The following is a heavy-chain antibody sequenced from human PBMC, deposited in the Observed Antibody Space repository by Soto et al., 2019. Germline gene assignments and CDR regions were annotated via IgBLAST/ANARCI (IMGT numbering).Heavy chain of an antibody. Sequence: GGSLRLSCAASGFTFDDYAMHWVRQAPGKGLEWVSGISWNSGSIGYADSVKGRFTISRDNAKNSLYLQMNSLRAEDTALYYCAKDIRGAGQWLGSLAFDIWGQGTMVTVSS. V-gene: IGHV3-9*01. CDR1: GFTFDDYA. CDR2: ISWNSGSI. J-gene: IGHJ3*02. D-gene: IGHD6-19*01. CDR3: AKDIRGAGQWLGSLAFDI.